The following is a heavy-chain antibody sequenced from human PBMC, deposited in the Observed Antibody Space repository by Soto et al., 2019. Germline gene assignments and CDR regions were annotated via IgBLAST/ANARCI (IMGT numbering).Heavy chain of an antibody. CDR3: ARDPGYSSFDH. J-gene: IGHJ4*02. D-gene: IGHD5-12*01. V-gene: IGHV3-7*01. CDR1: EFTFSGSW. Sequence: DVQLVESGGGLVQPGGSLRLCCAASEFTFSGSWMSWVRQAPGKGLEFVANIKEDGSVKNYVDSVKGRFTISRDNAKNSVYLQMNSLRDEDTAVYYCARDPGYSSFDHWGQGTLVTVSS. CDR2: IKEDGSVK.